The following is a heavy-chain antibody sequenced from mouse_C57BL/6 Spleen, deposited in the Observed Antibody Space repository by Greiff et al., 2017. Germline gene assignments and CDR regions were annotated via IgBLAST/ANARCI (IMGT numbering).Heavy chain of an antibody. Sequence: VQLQQSGAELARPGASVKMSCKASGYTFTSYTMHWVKQRPGQGLEWIGYINPSSGYTKYNQKFKDKATLTADKSSSTAYMQLSSLTSEDSAVXYCARFYYGSSYAMDYWGQGTSVTVSS. D-gene: IGHD1-1*01. CDR3: ARFYYGSSYAMDY. J-gene: IGHJ4*01. CDR1: GYTFTSYT. V-gene: IGHV1-4*01. CDR2: INPSSGYT.